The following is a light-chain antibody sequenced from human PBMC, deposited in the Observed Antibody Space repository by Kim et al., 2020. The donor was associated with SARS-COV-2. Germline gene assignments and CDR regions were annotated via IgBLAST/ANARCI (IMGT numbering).Light chain of an antibody. V-gene: IGLV2-14*01. CDR3: SSYTSSSTWM. J-gene: IGLJ3*02. CDR1: SSDVGGYNY. CDR2: DVS. Sequence: QSVLTQPASVSGSPGQSITISCTGTSSDVGGYNYVSWYQQHPGKAPKLMIYDVSKRPSGVSNRFSGSKSGNTASLTISGLQAEDEADYYCSSYTSSSTWMFGGGTQLTVL.